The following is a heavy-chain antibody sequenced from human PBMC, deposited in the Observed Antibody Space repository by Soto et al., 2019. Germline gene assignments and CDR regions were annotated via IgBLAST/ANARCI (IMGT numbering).Heavy chain of an antibody. CDR2: IWYDGSNK. Sequence: QVQLVESGGGVVQPGRSLRLSCAASGFTFSSYGMHWVRQAPGKGLEWVAVIWYDGSNKYYADSVKGRFTISRDNSKNXLYLRMNSLRAEDTAVYYCARGRTALVPGRSAFDYWGQGTLVTVSS. V-gene: IGHV3-33*01. CDR3: ARGRTALVPGRSAFDY. CDR1: GFTFSSYG. D-gene: IGHD5-18*01. J-gene: IGHJ4*02.